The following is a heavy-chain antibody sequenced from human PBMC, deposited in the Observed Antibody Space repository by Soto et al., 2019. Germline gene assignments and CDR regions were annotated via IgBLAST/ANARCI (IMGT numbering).Heavy chain of an antibody. V-gene: IGHV4-4*02. CDR1: GGSISSSNW. D-gene: IGHD6-13*01. J-gene: IGHJ6*02. Sequence: TLSLTCAVSGGSISSSNWWSWVRQPPGKGLEWIGEIYHSGSTNYNPSLKSRVTISVDKSKNQFSLKLSSVTAADTAVYYCARGGAAAGDYYYYGMDVWGQGTTVTVSS. CDR2: IYHSGST. CDR3: ARGGAAAGDYYYYGMDV.